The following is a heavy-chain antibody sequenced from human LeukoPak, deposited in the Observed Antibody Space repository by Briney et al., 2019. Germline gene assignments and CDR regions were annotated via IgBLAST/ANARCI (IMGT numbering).Heavy chain of an antibody. J-gene: IGHJ3*02. CDR1: GYTFTSYD. D-gene: IGHD3-10*01. CDR3: ARVSSGHQADDAFDI. Sequence: ASVKVSCKASGYTFTSYDINWVRQATGQGLEWMGRMNPNSGNTGYAQKFQGRVTITRNTSISTAYMELSSLRSEDTAVYYCARVSSGHQADDAFDIWGQGTMVTVSS. CDR2: MNPNSGNT. V-gene: IGHV1-8*03.